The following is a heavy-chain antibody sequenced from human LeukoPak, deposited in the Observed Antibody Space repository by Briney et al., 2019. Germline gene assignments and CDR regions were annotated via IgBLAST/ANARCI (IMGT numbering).Heavy chain of an antibody. CDR2: INPNSGGT. Sequence: ASVKVSCKASGYTFTGYYMHWVRQAPGQGLEWMGWINPNSGGTNYAQKFQGRVTMTRDTSISTAYMELSRLRSSDTAVYYCARDIVATAGYCSGGSCYWYYYGMDVWGQGTTVTVSS. CDR1: GYTFTGYY. CDR3: ARDIVATAGYCSGGSCYWYYYGMDV. V-gene: IGHV1-2*02. D-gene: IGHD2-15*01. J-gene: IGHJ6*02.